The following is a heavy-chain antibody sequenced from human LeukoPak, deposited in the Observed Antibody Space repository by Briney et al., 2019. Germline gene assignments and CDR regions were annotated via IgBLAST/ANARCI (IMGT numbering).Heavy chain of an antibody. Sequence: GGSLRLSCAASGFAFSSYEMNWVRQAPGKGLEWLSYISSNGDTIHYADSVKGRFTIFRDNAKDSLYLQMNSLRAEDTAVYYCARAPGQNPPNYYDSSGYLGAFDIWGQGTMVTVSS. V-gene: IGHV3-48*03. CDR1: GFAFSSYE. J-gene: IGHJ3*02. CDR2: ISSNGDTI. D-gene: IGHD3-22*01. CDR3: ARAPGQNPPNYYDSSGYLGAFDI.